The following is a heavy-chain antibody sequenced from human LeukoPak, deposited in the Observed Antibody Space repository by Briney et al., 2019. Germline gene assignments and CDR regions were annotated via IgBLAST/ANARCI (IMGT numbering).Heavy chain of an antibody. CDR2: IRRRAYGGAA. CDR3: SRNGLVDFDY. V-gene: IGHV3-49*04. J-gene: IGHJ4*02. CDR1: GFAFDDFA. Sequence: GGSLRLSCTTSGFAFDDFAMSWVRQPAGKGLEWVGFIRRRAYGGAAEYAASVKGRFIISRDDSKGIAYLQMNGPKTEDTAVYYCSRNGLVDFDYWGQGSRVIVSP.